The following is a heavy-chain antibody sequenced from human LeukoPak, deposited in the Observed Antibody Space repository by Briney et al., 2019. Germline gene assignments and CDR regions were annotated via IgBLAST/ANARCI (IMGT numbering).Heavy chain of an antibody. CDR1: GYTLTELS. CDR2: FDPEDGET. V-gene: IGHV1-24*01. J-gene: IGHJ4*02. D-gene: IGHD3-22*01. Sequence: ASVKVSCKVSGYTLTELSMHWVRQAPGKGLEWMGGFDPEDGETIYAQKFQGRVTMTEDTPTDTAYMELSSLRSEDTAVYYCATPLPHYYDSSGYCPNFDYWGQGTLVTVSS. CDR3: ATPLPHYYDSSGYCPNFDY.